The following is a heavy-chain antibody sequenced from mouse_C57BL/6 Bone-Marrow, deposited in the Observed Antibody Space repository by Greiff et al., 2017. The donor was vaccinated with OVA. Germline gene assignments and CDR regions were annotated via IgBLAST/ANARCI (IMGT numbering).Heavy chain of an antibody. Sequence: EVHLVESGGDLVKPGGSLKLSCAASGFTFSSYGMSWVRQTPDKRLEWVATISSGGSYTYYPDSVKGRFTISRDNAKNTLYLQMSSLKSEDTAMYYCAKGDYGSSYGDYAMDYWGQGTSVTVSS. J-gene: IGHJ4*01. CDR2: ISSGGSYT. CDR1: GFTFSSYG. CDR3: AKGDYGSSYGDYAMDY. V-gene: IGHV5-6*01. D-gene: IGHD1-1*01.